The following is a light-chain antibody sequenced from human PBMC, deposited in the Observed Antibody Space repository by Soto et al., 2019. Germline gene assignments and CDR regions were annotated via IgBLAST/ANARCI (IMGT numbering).Light chain of an antibody. CDR1: SSDVGGYKF. V-gene: IGLV2-14*01. Sequence: QSALTQPASVSGSPGQSITISCAGISSDVGGYKFVSWYQQHPGKAPKLMIFEVINRPSGVSNRFSGSKSGNTASLTISGLQAEDEADYYCASYTSSSAVIFGGGTKLTVL. CDR3: ASYTSSSAVI. CDR2: EVI. J-gene: IGLJ2*01.